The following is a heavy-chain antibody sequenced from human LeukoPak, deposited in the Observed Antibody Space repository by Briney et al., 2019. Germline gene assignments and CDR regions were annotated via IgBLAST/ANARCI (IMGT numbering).Heavy chain of an antibody. CDR2: ISASNGNT. Sequence: GGSLRLSCAGSGFTFSSYAMTWVRQAPGKGLKWGSGISASNGNTYHADSVKGRFAISRDNSKGTLYLQMNSLRVEDTAVYYCARGSSDSWYSALEYWGQGTLVTVSS. V-gene: IGHV3-23*01. J-gene: IGHJ4*02. CDR1: GFTFSSYA. CDR3: ARGSSDSWYSALEY. D-gene: IGHD3-22*01.